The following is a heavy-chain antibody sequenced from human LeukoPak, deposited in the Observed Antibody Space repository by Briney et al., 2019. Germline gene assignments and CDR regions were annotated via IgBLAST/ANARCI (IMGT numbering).Heavy chain of an antibody. V-gene: IGHV4-39*01. CDR2: IYYSGST. D-gene: IGHD3-9*01. CDR1: GGSISSSSYY. Sequence: PSETLSLTCTVSGGSISSSSYYWGWIRQPPGKGLEWIGSIYYSGSTYYNPSLKSRVTISVDTSKNQFSLKLSSVNAADTAVYYCASYVLRYFDWLPFDYWGQGTLVTVSS. CDR3: ASYVLRYFDWLPFDY. J-gene: IGHJ4*02.